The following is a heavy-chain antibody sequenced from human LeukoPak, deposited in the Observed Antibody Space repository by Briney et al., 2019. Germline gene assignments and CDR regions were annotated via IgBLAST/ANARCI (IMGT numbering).Heavy chain of an antibody. CDR3: AKDLMITFGGVIVISGGDY. CDR2: ISYDGSNK. CDR1: GFTFSSYA. Sequence: GGSLRLSCAASGFTFSSYAMHWVRQAPGKGLEWVAVISYDGSNKYYADSVKGRFTISRDNSKNTLYLQMNSLRAEDTAVYYCAKDLMITFGGVIVISGGDYWGQGTLVTVSS. D-gene: IGHD3-16*02. J-gene: IGHJ4*02. V-gene: IGHV3-30-3*01.